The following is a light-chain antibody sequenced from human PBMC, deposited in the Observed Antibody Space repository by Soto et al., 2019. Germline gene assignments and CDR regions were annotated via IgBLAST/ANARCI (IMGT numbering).Light chain of an antibody. CDR3: CSYAGSDILM. CDR1: SSDVGGYNY. Sequence: QSVLTQPRSVSGSPGQTVTISCTGTSSDVGGYNYVSWYQRHPGKAPKLIISDVTKRPSGVPDRFSGSKSGNTASLTISGLQAEDEADYDCCSYAGSDILMFGGGTKLTVL. V-gene: IGLV2-11*01. J-gene: IGLJ3*02. CDR2: DVT.